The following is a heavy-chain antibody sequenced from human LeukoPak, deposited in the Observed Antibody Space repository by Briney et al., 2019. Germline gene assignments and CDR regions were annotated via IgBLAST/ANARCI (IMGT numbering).Heavy chain of an antibody. Sequence: PSETLSLTCAVYGGSFSGYYWSWIRQPPGKGLEWIGEINHSGSTNYNPSLKSRVTISVDTSKNQFSLKLSSVTAADTAVYYCARGRPHSLVVVHDWFDPWGQGTLVTVSS. CDR1: GGSFSGYY. CDR3: ARGRPHSLVVVHDWFDP. CDR2: INHSGST. J-gene: IGHJ5*02. D-gene: IGHD3-22*01. V-gene: IGHV4-34*01.